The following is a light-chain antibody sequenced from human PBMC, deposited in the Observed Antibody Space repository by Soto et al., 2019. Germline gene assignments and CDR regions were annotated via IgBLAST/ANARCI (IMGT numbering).Light chain of an antibody. CDR1: QSISSY. CDR3: QQSSSTLGT. V-gene: IGKV1-39*01. J-gene: IGKJ2*01. CDR2: AAS. Sequence: DIQMTQSPSSLSASVGDRVTITCRASQSISSYLNWYQQKPGKAPKLLIYAASSLQSGVPSRFSGSGSGTDFTLTISSLQPEDFATYYCQQSSSTLGTFGQGTKLEIK.